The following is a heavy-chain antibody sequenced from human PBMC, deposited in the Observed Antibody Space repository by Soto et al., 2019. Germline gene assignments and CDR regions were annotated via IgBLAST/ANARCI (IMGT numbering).Heavy chain of an antibody. Sequence: EVQLLESGGGLVQPGGSLRLSCAASGFTFSSYAMSWVRQAPGKGLEWVSAISGSGGSTYYADSVKGRFTISRDNSKNTLLLQMNSLRAEDTAVYYCARLYNSGFGYSGYDLSYFHHWGQGTLVTVSS. CDR2: ISGSGGST. CDR1: GFTFSSYA. CDR3: ARLYNSGFGYSGYDLSYFHH. J-gene: IGHJ1*01. D-gene: IGHD5-12*01. V-gene: IGHV3-23*01.